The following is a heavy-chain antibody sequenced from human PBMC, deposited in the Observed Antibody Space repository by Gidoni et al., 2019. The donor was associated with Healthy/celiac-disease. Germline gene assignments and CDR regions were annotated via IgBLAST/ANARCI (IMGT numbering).Heavy chain of an antibody. CDR3: AVVPAAIGWFDP. J-gene: IGHJ5*02. D-gene: IGHD2-2*01. V-gene: IGHV4-39*01. Sequence: QLQLQESGPGLVKPSETLSLTCTVSGGSISSSSYYWGWIRQPPGKGLEWIGSIYYSGSTYYNPSLKSRVTISVDTSKNQFSLKLSSVTAADTAVYYCAVVPAAIGWFDPWGQGTLVTVSS. CDR2: IYYSGST. CDR1: GGSISSSSYY.